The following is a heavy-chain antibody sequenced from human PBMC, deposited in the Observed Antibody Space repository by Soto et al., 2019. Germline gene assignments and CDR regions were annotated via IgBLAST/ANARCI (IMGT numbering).Heavy chain of an antibody. CDR1: GCSSSSYY. CDR3: ARDAGYSSSWYSGRPGYYGMDV. V-gene: IGHV4-59*12. Sequence: PSDTLSLTCTVSGCSSSSYYWTWISQPPGKGLEWIGYIYYSGSTNYNPSLKTRVTISVDTSKNQFSLKLSSVTAADTAVYYCARDAGYSSSWYSGRPGYYGMDVWGQGTTVTVS. D-gene: IGHD6-13*01. CDR2: IYYSGST. J-gene: IGHJ6*02.